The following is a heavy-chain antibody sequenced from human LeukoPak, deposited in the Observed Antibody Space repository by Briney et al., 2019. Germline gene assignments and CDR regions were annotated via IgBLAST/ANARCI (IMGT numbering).Heavy chain of an antibody. J-gene: IGHJ4*02. Sequence: GGSLRLSCAASKFAFNNAWMSWFRQAPGKGLEWVGHIKSKTDGGTTDYAAPVQGRFTISRDDLKDRLYLQMNSLKTEDTAVYYCTAVPHDSAVWGQGTLVTVSS. CDR3: TAVPHDSAV. CDR2: IKSKTDGGTT. CDR1: KFAFNNAW. V-gene: IGHV3-15*01. D-gene: IGHD3-22*01.